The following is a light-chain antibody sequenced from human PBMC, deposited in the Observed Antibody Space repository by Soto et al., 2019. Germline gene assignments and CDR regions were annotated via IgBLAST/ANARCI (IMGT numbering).Light chain of an antibody. CDR2: GAS. J-gene: IGKJ5*01. V-gene: IGKV1-39*01. CDR3: QQTYTTPETT. Sequence: DIQMTQSPSTLSASVGDRVTITFRASQSISIYLNWYQLKPGKAPNLLTYGASYLKSGVPTRFSGSGSGTDFTLTISSLQPEDFAIYYCQQTYTTPETTFGQGTRLEIK. CDR1: QSISIY.